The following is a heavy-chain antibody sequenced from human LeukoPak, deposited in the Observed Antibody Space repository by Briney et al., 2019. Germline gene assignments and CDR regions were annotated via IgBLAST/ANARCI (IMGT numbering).Heavy chain of an antibody. J-gene: IGHJ5*02. D-gene: IGHD1-26*01. CDR2: INPNSGGT. CDR1: GYTFTGYY. Sequence: ASVKVSCKASGYTFTGYYMHWVRQAPGQGLEWMGWINPNSGGTNYAQKFQGRVTMTRDTSISTAYMELSRLRSDETAVYYCASSLLTRNWFDPWGQGTLVTVSS. CDR3: ASSLLTRNWFDP. V-gene: IGHV1-2*02.